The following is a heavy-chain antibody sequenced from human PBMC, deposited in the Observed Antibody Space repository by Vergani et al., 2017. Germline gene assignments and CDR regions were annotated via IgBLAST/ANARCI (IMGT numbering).Heavy chain of an antibody. D-gene: IGHD6-19*01. CDR1: GFTFSSYG. CDR2: IWYDGSNK. Sequence: VQLVESGGGVVQPGRSLRLSCAASGFTFSSYGMHWVRQAPGKGLEWVAVIWYDGSNKYYADSVKGRFTISRDNAKNTLYLQMNSLRAEDTAVYYCARDHAVAVAENFDYWGQGTLVTVSS. J-gene: IGHJ4*02. CDR3: ARDHAVAVAENFDY. V-gene: IGHV3-33*01.